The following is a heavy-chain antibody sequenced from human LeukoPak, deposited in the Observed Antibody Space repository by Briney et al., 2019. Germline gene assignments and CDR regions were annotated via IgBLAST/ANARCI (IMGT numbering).Heavy chain of an antibody. V-gene: IGHV4-61*02. CDR1: GGSISSGSYY. Sequence: KTSETLSLTCTVSGGSISSGSYYWSWIRQPAGKGLEWIGRIYTSGSTNYNPSLKSRVTISVDTSKNQFSLKLSSVPAADTAVYYCARDGGLYYYGSGSYRYYYYMDVWGKGTTVTISS. J-gene: IGHJ6*03. D-gene: IGHD3-10*01. CDR2: IYTSGST. CDR3: ARDGGLYYYGSGSYRYYYYMDV.